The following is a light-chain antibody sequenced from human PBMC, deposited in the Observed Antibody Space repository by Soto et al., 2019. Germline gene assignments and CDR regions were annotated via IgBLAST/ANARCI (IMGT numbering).Light chain of an antibody. V-gene: IGLV2-8*01. CDR2: EVS. CDR1: SSDVGAYNY. J-gene: IGLJ1*01. Sequence: QSALTQPPSASGSPGQSVTISCTGTSSDVGAYNYLSWYQQHPGKAPKLMIYEVSKRPSGVPDRFSGSKSGNTASLTVSGLQAEDEDDYYCSSYAGSNNYVFGTGTKLTVL. CDR3: SSYAGSNNYV.